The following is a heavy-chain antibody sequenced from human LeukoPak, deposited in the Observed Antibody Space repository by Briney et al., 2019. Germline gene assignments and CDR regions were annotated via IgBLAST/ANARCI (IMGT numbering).Heavy chain of an antibody. D-gene: IGHD3-22*01. J-gene: IGHJ4*02. V-gene: IGHV3-30*02. CDR1: GFTFSSYA. CDR2: IRYDGSNK. CDR3: AKNRDSYGNYPYNFDY. Sequence: GGSLRLSCPASGFTFSSYAMHWVRQAPGKGLEWVAFIRYDGSNKYYSDSVKGRFTISRDNSKNTLYLQMNSLRAEEPAVYYCAKNRDSYGNYPYNFDYWGQGTLVTVSS.